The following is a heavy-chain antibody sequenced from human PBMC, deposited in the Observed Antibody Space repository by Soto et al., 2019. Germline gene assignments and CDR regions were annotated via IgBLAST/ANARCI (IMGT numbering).Heavy chain of an antibody. V-gene: IGHV3-74*01. CDR1: GFTFNYYW. D-gene: IGHD2-8*01. Sequence: EVQLVESEGGLVQRGGSLRLSCAASGFTFNYYWMHWVRQAPGQGLVWVSHIHSDGSTTTYADSVKGRFTISRDNAKNTLYPQMNSLRSKDLAVYYFVMGVKGHFDLWGQGTTVTVSS. J-gene: IGHJ3*01. CDR3: VMGVKGHFDL. CDR2: IHSDGSTT.